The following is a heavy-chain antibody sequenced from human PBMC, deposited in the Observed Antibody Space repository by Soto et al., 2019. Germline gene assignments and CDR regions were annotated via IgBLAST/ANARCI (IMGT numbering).Heavy chain of an antibody. D-gene: IGHD3-3*01. CDR3: ARAEQRITIFGVVIQFNYC. CDR1: GYTFASYG. CDR2: ISAYNGNT. Sequence: GASVKVSCKASGYTFASYGISWVRQAPGQGLEWMGWISAYNGNTNYAQKLQGRVTMTTDTSTSTAYMELRSLRSDDTAVYYCARAEQRITIFGVVIQFNYCWGQGTLVTVSS. J-gene: IGHJ4*02. V-gene: IGHV1-18*01.